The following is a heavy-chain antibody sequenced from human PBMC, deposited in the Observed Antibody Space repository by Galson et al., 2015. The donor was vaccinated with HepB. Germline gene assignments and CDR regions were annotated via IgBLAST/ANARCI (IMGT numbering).Heavy chain of an antibody. J-gene: IGHJ6*02. D-gene: IGHD4-23*01. CDR3: ARLGGYFFGAIPEGYYGMDV. CDR1: GYSFTSYW. CDR2: IYPGDSDT. V-gene: IGHV5-51*01. Sequence: QSGAEVKKPGESLKISCKGSGYSFTSYWIGWVRQMPGKGLEWMGIIYPGDSDTRYSPSFQGQVTISADKSISTAYLQWSSLKASDTAMYYCARLGGYFFGAIPEGYYGMDVWGQGTTVTVSS.